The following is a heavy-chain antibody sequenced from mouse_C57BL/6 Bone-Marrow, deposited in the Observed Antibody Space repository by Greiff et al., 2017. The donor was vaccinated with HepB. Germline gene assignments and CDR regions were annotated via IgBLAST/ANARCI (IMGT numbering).Heavy chain of an antibody. CDR1: GFTFSSYA. Sequence: EVKLMESGGGLVKPGGSLKLSCAASGFTFSSYAMSWVRQTPEKRLEWVATISDGGSYTYYPDNVKGRFTISRDNAKNNLYLQMSHLKSEDTAMYYCAREGWLKDFDVWHRDHGHRLL. CDR3: AREGWLKDFDV. V-gene: IGHV5-4*01. J-gene: IGHJ1*03. D-gene: IGHD1-3*01. CDR2: ISDGGSYT.